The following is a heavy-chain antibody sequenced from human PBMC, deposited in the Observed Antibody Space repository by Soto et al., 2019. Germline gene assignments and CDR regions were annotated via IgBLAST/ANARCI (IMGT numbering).Heavy chain of an antibody. J-gene: IGHJ6*02. CDR1: GYTFSSYG. D-gene: IGHD3-22*01. V-gene: IGHV1-18*01. Sequence: QAQLVQSGAEVKKPGASVKVSCKVSGYTFSSYGISWVRQAPGQGLEWLGWISPYNDDTNYAQKLQGRVTMTTDTSTRTAYMDLRSLRSDDTAVYYCARGGYYDSSGSRNYHYYGMDVWGQGTTVTVSS. CDR2: ISPYNDDT. CDR3: ARGGYYDSSGSRNYHYYGMDV.